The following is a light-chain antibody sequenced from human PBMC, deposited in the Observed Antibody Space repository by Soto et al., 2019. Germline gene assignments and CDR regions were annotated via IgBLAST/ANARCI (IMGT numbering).Light chain of an antibody. CDR1: SSNIGSNT. CDR2: TNN. J-gene: IGLJ1*01. Sequence: QSVLTQPPSASGTPGQRVTISCSGSSSNIGSNTVNWYQQLPGTAPKLLIYTNNQRPSGVPDRFSGSKSGASASLAISGLQSVDEGDYYCAAWDDSLNGRVFGTGTKLTVL. V-gene: IGLV1-44*01. CDR3: AAWDDSLNGRV.